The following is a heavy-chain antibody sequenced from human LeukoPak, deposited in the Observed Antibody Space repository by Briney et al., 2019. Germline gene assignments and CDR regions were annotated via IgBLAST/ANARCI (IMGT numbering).Heavy chain of an antibody. CDR1: GYSFTSYW. V-gene: IGHV5-51*01. D-gene: IGHD2-2*01. Sequence: GESLKISCKASGYSFTSYWIGWVRQMPGKGLEWMGIVYPDDSDTRYSPSFQGQVTISADKSISTAYLQWSSLKASDTAMYYCSLGYCSSTSCWGYFDYWGQGTLVTVSS. J-gene: IGHJ4*02. CDR2: VYPDDSDT. CDR3: SLGYCSSTSCWGYFDY.